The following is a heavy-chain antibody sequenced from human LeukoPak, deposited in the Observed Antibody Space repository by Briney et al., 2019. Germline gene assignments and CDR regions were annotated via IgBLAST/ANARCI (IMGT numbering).Heavy chain of an antibody. CDR3: ARARDQEMATINWYFDL. CDR2: INPSGGST. J-gene: IGHJ2*01. Sequence: ASVKVSCKASGYTFTSYYMHWVRQAPGQGLEWMGIINPSGGSTSYAQKFQGRVTMTRDTSTSTVYMELNSLRSEDTAVYYCARARDQEMATINWYFDLWGRGTLVTVSS. V-gene: IGHV1-46*01. D-gene: IGHD5-24*01. CDR1: GYTFTSYY.